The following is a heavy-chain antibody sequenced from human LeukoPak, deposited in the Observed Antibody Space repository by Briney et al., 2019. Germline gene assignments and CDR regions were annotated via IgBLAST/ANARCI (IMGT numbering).Heavy chain of an antibody. CDR1: GGSFSGYY. Sequence: SETLSLTCAVYGGSFSGYYWSWIRQPPGKGLEWIGEINHSGSTNYNPSLKSRVTISVDTSKNQFSLKLSSVTAADTAVYYCARAPVVVVNNWFDPWGQGTLVTVSS. CDR2: INHSGST. CDR3: ARAPVVVVNNWFDP. J-gene: IGHJ5*02. V-gene: IGHV4-34*01. D-gene: IGHD3-22*01.